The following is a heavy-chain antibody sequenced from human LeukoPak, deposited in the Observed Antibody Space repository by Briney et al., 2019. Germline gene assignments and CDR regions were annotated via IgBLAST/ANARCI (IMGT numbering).Heavy chain of an antibody. J-gene: IGHJ4*02. CDR3: TKRSRGYYDY. CDR1: GFTVSTDN. D-gene: IGHD3-10*01. V-gene: IGHV3-66*02. Sequence: SGGSLRLSCAASGFTVSTDNTSWVRQVPGKGLEWVSVVYSGNDGTNYADSVRGRFTISRDDSKNMVYLQMNNLRLEDAAVYYCTKRSRGYYDYWGQGTLVTVSS. CDR2: VYSGNDGT.